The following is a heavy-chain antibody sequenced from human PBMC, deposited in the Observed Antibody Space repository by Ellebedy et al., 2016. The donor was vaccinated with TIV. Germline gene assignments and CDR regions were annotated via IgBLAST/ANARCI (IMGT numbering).Heavy chain of an antibody. V-gene: IGHV4-59*08. Sequence: MPSETLSLTCTVSGGSISSYYWSWIRQPPGKGLEWIGYIYYSGSTNYNPSLKSRVTISVDTSKNQFSLKLSSVTAADTAVYYCASGSGSYTYYYGMDVWGQGTTVTVSS. D-gene: IGHD1-26*01. CDR1: GGSISSYY. CDR3: ASGSGSYTYYYGMDV. J-gene: IGHJ6*02. CDR2: IYYSGST.